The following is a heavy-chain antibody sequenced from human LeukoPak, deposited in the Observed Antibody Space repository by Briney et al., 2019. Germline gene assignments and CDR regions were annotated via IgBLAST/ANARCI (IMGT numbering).Heavy chain of an antibody. CDR2: IYPGHPDT. V-gene: IGHV5-51*01. D-gene: IGHD2-2*01. J-gene: IGHJ3*02. CDR3: ARGVTSCCPVKAFDI. CDR1: GYSFTSYW. Sequence: GESLKISCKGSGYSFTSYWIGWVRQMPGKGVGVGGIIYPGHPDTRYNPPFQSQVTISADKSISTAYLQWSSLKASDTAMYYCARGVTSCCPVKAFDIWGQGTMVTVSS.